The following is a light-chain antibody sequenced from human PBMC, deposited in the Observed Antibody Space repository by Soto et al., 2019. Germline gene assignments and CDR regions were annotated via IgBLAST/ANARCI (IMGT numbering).Light chain of an antibody. V-gene: IGKV1-27*01. Sequence: DIQLTQSPSSLSASVGDTVTVTCRSSQGINKYLAWYQQKPVKVPHLLIYGASTSQLGVPPRVSGSGSGTDFTLTISSLQPAAVETYYCQKYDSVLFTFCPGAKVDI. CDR1: QGINKY. CDR2: GAS. J-gene: IGKJ3*01. CDR3: QKYDSVLFT.